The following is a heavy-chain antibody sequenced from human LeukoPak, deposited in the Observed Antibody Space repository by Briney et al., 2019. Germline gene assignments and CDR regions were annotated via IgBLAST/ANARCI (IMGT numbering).Heavy chain of an antibody. Sequence: GGSLRLSCAASGFTFSSYWMSWVRQAPGKGLEWVANIKQDGSEKYYVDSVKGRFTISRDKAKNSLYLQMNSLRAEDTAVYYCAGGGGGSGYYYGFDYWGQGTLVTVSS. CDR3: AGGGGGSGYYYGFDY. J-gene: IGHJ4*02. CDR1: GFTFSSYW. CDR2: IKQDGSEK. V-gene: IGHV3-7*04. D-gene: IGHD3-22*01.